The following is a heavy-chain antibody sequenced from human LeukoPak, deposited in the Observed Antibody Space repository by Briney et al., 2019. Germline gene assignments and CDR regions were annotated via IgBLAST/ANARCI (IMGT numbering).Heavy chain of an antibody. Sequence: GESLKISCKGSGYSFTSYWIGWVRQMPGKGLERMGIIYPGESDTRYSPSFQGQVTISADKSISTAYLQWSSLKASDTAMYYCARIGYCSSTSCSPGRFDYWGQGTLVTVSS. J-gene: IGHJ4*02. V-gene: IGHV5-51*01. CDR1: GYSFTSYW. CDR2: IYPGESDT. D-gene: IGHD2-2*03. CDR3: ARIGYCSSTSCSPGRFDY.